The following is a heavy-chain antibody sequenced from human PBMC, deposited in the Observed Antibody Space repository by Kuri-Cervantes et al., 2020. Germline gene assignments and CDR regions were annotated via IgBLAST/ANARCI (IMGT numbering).Heavy chain of an antibody. CDR1: GGTFSSYA. J-gene: IGHJ6*03. Sequence: SVKVSCKASGGTFSSYAISWVRQAPGQGLEWMGGIIPIFGTANYAQKFQGRVTITADTSTSTAYMELSSLRSEDTAVYSCARDGCISTACYPFSHYYYFYMDFWGRGTTVTVSS. CDR3: ARDGCISTACYPFSHYYYFYMDF. CDR2: IIPIFGTA. V-gene: IGHV1-69*06. D-gene: IGHD2-2*01.